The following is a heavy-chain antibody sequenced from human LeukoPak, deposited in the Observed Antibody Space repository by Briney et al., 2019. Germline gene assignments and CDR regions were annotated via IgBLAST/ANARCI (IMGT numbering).Heavy chain of an antibody. CDR3: AKAHGIAVAGQAFDI. J-gene: IGHJ3*02. CDR1: GITFSSYA. CDR2: ISGSGGST. V-gene: IGHV3-23*01. D-gene: IGHD6-19*01. Sequence: GGSLRLSCAASGITFSSYAMSWVRQAPGKGLEWVSAISGSGGSTYYADSVKGRFTISRDNSKNTLYLQMNSLRAEDTAVYYCAKAHGIAVAGQAFDIWGQGTMVTVSS.